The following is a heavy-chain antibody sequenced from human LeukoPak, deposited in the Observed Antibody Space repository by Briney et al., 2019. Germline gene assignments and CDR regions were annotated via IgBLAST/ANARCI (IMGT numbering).Heavy chain of an antibody. CDR1: DGPISSYY. J-gene: IGHJ4*02. CDR3: ARVVYASGTRGKYYFDY. Sequence: SETLSLTCTVSDGPISSYYWSWIRQPPGKGLEWIGYIYYSGSTNYNPSLKSRVTISIDTSKNQFSLKLSSVTAADTAVYYCARVVYASGTRGKYYFDYWGQGTLVTVSS. CDR2: IYYSGST. D-gene: IGHD3-10*01. V-gene: IGHV4-59*01.